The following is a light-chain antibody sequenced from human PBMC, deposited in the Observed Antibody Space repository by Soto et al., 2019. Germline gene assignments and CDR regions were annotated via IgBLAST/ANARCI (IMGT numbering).Light chain of an antibody. CDR1: SSDVGGYNY. CDR3: SSYTSSSTLI. V-gene: IGLV2-14*01. J-gene: IGLJ2*01. Sequence: QSALTQPASVSGSPGQSITISCTGTSSDVGGYNYVSRYQQHPDKAPKLMVYDVSNRPSGVSNRFSGSKSGNTASLTISGLQAEDEADYYCSSYTSSSTLIFGGGTKLTVL. CDR2: DVS.